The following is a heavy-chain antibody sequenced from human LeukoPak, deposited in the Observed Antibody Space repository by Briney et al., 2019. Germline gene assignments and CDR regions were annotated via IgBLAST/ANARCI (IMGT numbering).Heavy chain of an antibody. J-gene: IGHJ4*02. CDR3: ATVSTRDNYVDYFDY. CDR2: FDPEDGET. CDR1: GYTLTELS. V-gene: IGHV1-24*01. D-gene: IGHD3-10*02. Sequence: GASVKVSCKVSGYTLTELSMHWVRQAPGKGLEWMGGFDPEDGETIYAQKFQGRVTMTEDTSTDTAYMELSSLRSEDTAVYYCATVSTRDNYVDYFDYWGQGTLVTVSS.